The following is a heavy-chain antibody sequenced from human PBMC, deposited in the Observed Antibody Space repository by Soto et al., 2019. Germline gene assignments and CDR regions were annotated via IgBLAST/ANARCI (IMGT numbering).Heavy chain of an antibody. CDR3: ATSFRYFDN. J-gene: IGHJ4*02. V-gene: IGHV3-23*01. D-gene: IGHD3-9*01. CDR2: ISGTASRT. Sequence: EVHLLESGGGLVLPGGSLRLSCAGSGFTPTTTPLSWVRQPPGKGLEWVTTISGTASRTYYVDSVKGGFFISRDNSKNTVTLQMNNLTRDDTAVYYCATSFRYFDNWGQGTRVTVSS. CDR1: GFTPTTTP.